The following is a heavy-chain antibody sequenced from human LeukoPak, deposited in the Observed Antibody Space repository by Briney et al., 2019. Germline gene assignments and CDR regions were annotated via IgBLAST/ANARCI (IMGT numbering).Heavy chain of an antibody. CDR2: ISGYNGDT. D-gene: IGHD3-10*01. CDR1: GYTFTSYG. V-gene: IGHV1-18*01. Sequence: GASVKVSCKTSGYTFTSYGINWVRQAPGQGREWMGWISGYNGDTHYAQRLQGRVTMTTDTSTSKAYLELRSLRSADTALYYCARDTLGIGDYFDSWGQGTLVTVSS. J-gene: IGHJ4*02. CDR3: ARDTLGIGDYFDS.